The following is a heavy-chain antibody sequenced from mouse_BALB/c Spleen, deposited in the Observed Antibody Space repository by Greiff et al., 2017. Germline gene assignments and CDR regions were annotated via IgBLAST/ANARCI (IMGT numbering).Heavy chain of an antibody. CDR2: ISSGGSYT. CDR3: ARAYYRYDEDYYAMDY. Sequence: EVQLVESGGDLVKPGGSLKLSCAASGFTFSSYGMSWVRQTPDKRLEWVATISSGGSYTYYPDSVKGRFTISRDNAKNTLYLQMSSLKSEDTAMYYCARAYYRYDEDYYAMDYWGQGTSVTVSS. D-gene: IGHD2-14*01. CDR1: GFTFSSYG. V-gene: IGHV5-6*01. J-gene: IGHJ4*01.